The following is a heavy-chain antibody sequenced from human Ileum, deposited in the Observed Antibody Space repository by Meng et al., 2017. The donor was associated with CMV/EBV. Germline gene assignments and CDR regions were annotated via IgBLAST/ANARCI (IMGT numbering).Heavy chain of an antibody. Sequence: ASQWVRQAPEKRVEGGPVISDDVSNEYSADSVKGRFTISRDNSENTLYLQMNSLRTEDTAVYFCASDYSRALNVVVVPVALDPYFDYWGQGTLVTVSS. D-gene: IGHD2-2*01. V-gene: IGHV3-30*01. CDR1: A. CDR2: ISDDVSNE. CDR3: ASDYSRALNVVVVPVALDPYFDY. J-gene: IGHJ4*02.